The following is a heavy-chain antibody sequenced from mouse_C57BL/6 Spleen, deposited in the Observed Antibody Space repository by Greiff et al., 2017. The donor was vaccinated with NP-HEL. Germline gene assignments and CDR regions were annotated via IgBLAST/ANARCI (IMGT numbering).Heavy chain of an antibody. CDR1: GFTFSSYA. Sequence: EVKVEESGGGLVKPGGSLKLSCAASGFTFSSYAMSWVRQTPEQRLEWVATISAGGSYTYYPDNVKGRFTISRDNAKNNLYLQMSHLKSEDTAMYYCAREWCTTGNWFAYWGQGTLVTVSA. CDR3: AREWCTTGNWFAY. J-gene: IGHJ3*01. V-gene: IGHV5-4*01. D-gene: IGHD2-14*01. CDR2: ISAGGSYT.